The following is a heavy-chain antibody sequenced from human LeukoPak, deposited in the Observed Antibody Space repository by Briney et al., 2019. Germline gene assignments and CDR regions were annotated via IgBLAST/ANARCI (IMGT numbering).Heavy chain of an antibody. CDR2: LSYDGNHN. Sequence: GGALRISCSASGFTLSSYAIDWGRPAPGQGVGWVAGLSYDGNHNYHADSVKGRFTISRDNSKNTLYLQMNNLSGEDTAVYFCARDPTQWFGELLSGYQYHGMDVWGQGTTVTVSS. J-gene: IGHJ6*02. D-gene: IGHD3-10*01. CDR3: ARDPTQWFGELLSGYQYHGMDV. V-gene: IGHV3-30-3*01. CDR1: GFTLSSYA.